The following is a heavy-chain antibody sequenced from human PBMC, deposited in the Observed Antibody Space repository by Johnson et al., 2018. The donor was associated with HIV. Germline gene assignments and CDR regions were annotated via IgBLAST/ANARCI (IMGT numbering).Heavy chain of an antibody. V-gene: IGHV3-30*18. CDR3: AKDHPQMATIVGAFDI. D-gene: IGHD5-24*01. CDR1: GFTFSTYG. CDR2: ISYDGSNK. Sequence: QVQLVESGGGVVQPGRSLRLSCAASGFTFSTYGMHWVRQAPGKGLGWVAFISYDGSNKYYADSVKGRFTISRDNSKNTLYLQMNSLRAEDTAVYYCAKDHPQMATIVGAFDIWGQGTMVTVSS. J-gene: IGHJ3*02.